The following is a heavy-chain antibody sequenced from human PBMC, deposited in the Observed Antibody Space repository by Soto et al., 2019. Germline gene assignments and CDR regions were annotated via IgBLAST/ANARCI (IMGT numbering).Heavy chain of an antibody. Sequence: GGSLRLSCAASGFTFSSYSMNWVRQAPGKGLEWVSSISSSSSYIYYADSVKGRFTISRDNAKNSLYLQMNSLRAEDTAVYYCARDYVPGYGSGWTDYWGQGTLVTVSS. CDR1: GFTFSSYS. J-gene: IGHJ4*02. V-gene: IGHV3-21*01. D-gene: IGHD6-19*01. CDR3: ARDYVPGYGSGWTDY. CDR2: ISSSSSYI.